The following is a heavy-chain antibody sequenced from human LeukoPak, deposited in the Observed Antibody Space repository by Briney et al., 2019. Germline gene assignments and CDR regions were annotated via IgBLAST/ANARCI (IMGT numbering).Heavy chain of an antibody. CDR1: SASISSGSLY. CDR3: ARSPDYDSTDYDY. CDR2: VYTSGTT. J-gene: IGHJ4*02. Sequence: SQTLSLTCTVSSASISSGSLYWNWIRQPAGKGLEWIGRVYTSGTTNYNPSLESRVTISVDSSRNHFSLNLSSVTAADTAVYYCARSPDYDSTDYDYWGQGTLVSVSS. D-gene: IGHD3-22*01. V-gene: IGHV4-61*02.